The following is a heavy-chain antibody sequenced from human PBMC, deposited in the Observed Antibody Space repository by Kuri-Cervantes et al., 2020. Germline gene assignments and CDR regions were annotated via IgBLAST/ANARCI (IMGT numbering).Heavy chain of an antibody. V-gene: IGHV4-34*01. CDR1: GGSVSSDSDY. J-gene: IGHJ4*02. D-gene: IGHD3-22*01. CDR2: INHSGST. CDR3: ARNTDSSGYYGLSY. Sequence: SETLSLTCSVSGGSVSSDSDYWSWIRQPPGKGLEWIGEINHSGSTNYNPSLKSRVTISVDTSKNQFSLKLSSVTAADTAVYYCARNTDSSGYYGLSYWGQGTLVTVSS.